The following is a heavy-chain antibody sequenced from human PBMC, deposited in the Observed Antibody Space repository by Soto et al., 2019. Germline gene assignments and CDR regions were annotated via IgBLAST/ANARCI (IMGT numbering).Heavy chain of an antibody. CDR2: IGTAGDT. Sequence: GGSLRLSCAASGFTFSSYDMHWVRQAPGKGLEWVSAIGTAGDTYYPGSVKGRFTISRENAKNSLYLQMNSLRAEDTAVYYCARGVGTYGMDVWGQGTTVTVSS. CDR1: GFTFSSYD. J-gene: IGHJ6*02. CDR3: ARGVGTYGMDV. D-gene: IGHD1-26*01. V-gene: IGHV3-13*01.